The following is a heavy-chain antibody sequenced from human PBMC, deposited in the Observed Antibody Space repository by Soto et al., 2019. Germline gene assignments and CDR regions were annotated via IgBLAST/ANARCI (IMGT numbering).Heavy chain of an antibody. D-gene: IGHD6-6*01. CDR1: GFTFSSYA. J-gene: IGHJ4*02. V-gene: IGHV3-23*01. CDR2: ISVSAGST. CDR3: AKRLAHPPYRSSSPAPYYFDY. Sequence: GGSLTLSCAASGFTFSSYAMSWVRQAPGKGLEWVSAISVSAGSTNYADSVNGRFTISKDNSQNTFYLQMHSLSAEDTAVYYCAKRLAHPPYRSSSPAPYYFDYWGQGTL.